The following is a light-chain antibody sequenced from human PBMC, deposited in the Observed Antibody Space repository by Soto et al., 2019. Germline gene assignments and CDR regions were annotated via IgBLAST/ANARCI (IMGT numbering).Light chain of an antibody. CDR1: SSNIGAGFD. J-gene: IGLJ3*02. CDR3: QSYDSSLSGAV. V-gene: IGLV1-40*01. CDR2: GNI. Sequence: QSVLTQPPSVSGAPGQRVTISCTGTSSNIGAGFDVHWYQQLPGTAPKLLICGNINRPSGVPDRFSGSKSGTSASLAITGLQAEDEAEYYCQSYDSSLSGAVFGGGTKVTVL.